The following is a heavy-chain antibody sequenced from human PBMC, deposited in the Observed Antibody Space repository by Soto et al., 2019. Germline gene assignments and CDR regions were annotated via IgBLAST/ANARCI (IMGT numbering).Heavy chain of an antibody. D-gene: IGHD3-16*02. CDR2: ISSSGSTI. Sequence: PGGSLRLSCAASGFTFSSYEMNWVRQAPGKGLEWVSYISSSGSTIYYADTVKGRFTISRDNAKNSLYRQMNSLRAEDTAVYYCARDLGYVWGSYRYPRFDPWGQGTLVTVSS. V-gene: IGHV3-48*03. J-gene: IGHJ5*02. CDR1: GFTFSSYE. CDR3: ARDLGYVWGSYRYPRFDP.